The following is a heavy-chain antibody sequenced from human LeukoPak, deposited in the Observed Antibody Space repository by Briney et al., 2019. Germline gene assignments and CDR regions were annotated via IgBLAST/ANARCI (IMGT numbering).Heavy chain of an antibody. J-gene: IGHJ4*02. Sequence: GGSLRLSCAASGFTVSSNYMSWVRQAPGKGLEWVSVIYSGGSTYYADFVKGRFTISRDNSKNTLYLQMNSLRAEDTAVYYCARGVYLTYYYDSSGYYGYWGQGTLVTVSS. CDR3: ARGVYLTYYYDSSGYYGY. D-gene: IGHD3-22*01. CDR1: GFTVSSNY. V-gene: IGHV3-53*01. CDR2: IYSGGST.